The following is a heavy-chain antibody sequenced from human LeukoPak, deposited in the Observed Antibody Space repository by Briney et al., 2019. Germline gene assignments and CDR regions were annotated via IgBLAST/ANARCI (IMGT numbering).Heavy chain of an antibody. J-gene: IGHJ6*03. Sequence: PSETLSLTCTVSGASISSYYWSWIRQPPGKGLEWIGYIYYTGSTNHNPSLKSRVTISVDTSKNQFSLRLSSVTAADTAVYYCARGGYYYLDVWGRGTTVTVSS. CDR2: IYYTGST. CDR1: GASISSYY. CDR3: ARGGYYYLDV. V-gene: IGHV4-59*01.